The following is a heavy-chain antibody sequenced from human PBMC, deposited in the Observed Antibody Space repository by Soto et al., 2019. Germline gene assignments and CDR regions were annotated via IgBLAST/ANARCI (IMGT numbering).Heavy chain of an antibody. CDR2: IGTAGDT. Sequence: PGGSLSLSCAASGFTFSSYDMHWVRQATGKGLEWVSAIGTAGDTYYPGSVKGRFTISRENAKNSLYLQMNSLRAEDTSVYYCARVPRVGTATHAFDIWGQGTMVTVSS. J-gene: IGHJ3*02. V-gene: IGHV3-13*01. D-gene: IGHD2-21*02. CDR3: ARVPRVGTATHAFDI. CDR1: GFTFSSYD.